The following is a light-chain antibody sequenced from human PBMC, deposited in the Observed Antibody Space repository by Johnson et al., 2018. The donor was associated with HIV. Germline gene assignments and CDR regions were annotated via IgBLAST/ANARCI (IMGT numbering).Light chain of an antibody. Sequence: QSVLTQPPSVSAAPGQRVTISCSGSSSNIGKNSVSWYQQLPGTAPKLLIYENNKRPSGIPDRFSASKSGTSATLGITGLQTGDEADYFCGTWDSSLSTGVFGTGTEVTVL. V-gene: IGLV1-51*02. J-gene: IGLJ1*01. CDR2: ENN. CDR3: GTWDSSLSTGV. CDR1: SSNIGKNS.